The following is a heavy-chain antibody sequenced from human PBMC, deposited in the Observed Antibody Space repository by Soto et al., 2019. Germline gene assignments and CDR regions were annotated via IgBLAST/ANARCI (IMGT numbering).Heavy chain of an antibody. V-gene: IGHV3-23*01. CDR1: GLTFSSDD. J-gene: IGHJ4*02. Sequence: GGSLRLSCAASGLTFSSDDMSWVRQAPGRGLEWVSGISDSGGSTYSADSAKGRFTISRDNPKNTLYLQMKSLRVEDTALYYCAKDGGWSLAVAGLFDYWGPGTQVTVSS. D-gene: IGHD6-19*01. CDR3: AKDGGWSLAVAGLFDY. CDR2: ISDSGGST.